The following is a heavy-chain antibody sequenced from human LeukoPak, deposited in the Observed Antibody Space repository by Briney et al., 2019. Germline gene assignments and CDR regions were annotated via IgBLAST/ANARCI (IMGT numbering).Heavy chain of an antibody. D-gene: IGHD3-3*01. J-gene: IGHJ5*02. Sequence: SETLSLTCTVSGGSISSSNYYWGWIRQPPGKGLEWIGSIYYSGSTYYNPSLKSRVTISVDTSKNQFSLKLSSVTAADTAVYYCARAHSITIFGVVIYNWFDPWGQGTLVTVSS. CDR3: ARAHSITIFGVVIYNWFDP. CDR1: GGSISSSNYY. CDR2: IYYSGST. V-gene: IGHV4-39*07.